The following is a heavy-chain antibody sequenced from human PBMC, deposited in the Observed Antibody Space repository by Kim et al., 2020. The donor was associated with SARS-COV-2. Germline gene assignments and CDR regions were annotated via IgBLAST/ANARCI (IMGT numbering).Heavy chain of an antibody. V-gene: IGHV4-31*03. J-gene: IGHJ4*02. D-gene: IGHD2-2*01. CDR2: ISYSGNS. CDR3: ARGQPLDY. Sequence: TLSLTCSVSGGSIRSGGKFWTWIRQHPAKGLEWIGYISYSGNSHYSPSLRSRVSISLQTSENQFSLELTSVTAADTAVYYCARGQPLDYWGQGILVTVSS. CDR1: GGSIRSGGKF.